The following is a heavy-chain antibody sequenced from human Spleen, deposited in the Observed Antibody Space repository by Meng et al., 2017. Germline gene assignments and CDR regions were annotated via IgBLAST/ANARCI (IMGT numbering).Heavy chain of an antibody. V-gene: IGHV3-23*01. Sequence: GGSLRLSCAASGFTFSSYSMNWVRQAPGKGLEWVSAISGSGGSTYYADSVKGRFTISRDNSKNTLYLQMNSLRAEDTAVYYCAKDVVGTTTTYYFDYWGQGTLVTVSS. CDR3: AKDVVGTTTTYYFDY. CDR2: ISGSGGST. CDR1: GFTFSSYS. D-gene: IGHD1-26*01. J-gene: IGHJ4*02.